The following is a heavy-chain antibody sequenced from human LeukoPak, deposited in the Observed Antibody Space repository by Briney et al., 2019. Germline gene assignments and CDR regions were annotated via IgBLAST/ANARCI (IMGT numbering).Heavy chain of an antibody. CDR2: IKQDGSEK. Sequence: GGSLRLACAASGFTFSSYWMSWVRQAPGKGLEWVANIKQDGSEKYYVDSVKGRFTISRDNAKNSLYLQMNSLRAEDTAVYYCARGVQWLLYYFDYWGQGTLVTVSS. J-gene: IGHJ4*02. CDR3: ARGVQWLLYYFDY. D-gene: IGHD3-22*01. V-gene: IGHV3-7*01. CDR1: GFTFSSYW.